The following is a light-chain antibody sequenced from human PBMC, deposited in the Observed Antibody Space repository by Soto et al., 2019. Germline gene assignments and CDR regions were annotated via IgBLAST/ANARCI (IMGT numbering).Light chain of an antibody. CDR3: SSYTSSSTVAV. Sequence: QSVLTQPASVSGSPGQSITISCTGTSSDLGTYNYVSWYQQHPGKAPKLMIYEVSNRPSGVSNRFSGSKSGNTASLTISGLQAEDEADYYCSSYTSSSTVAVFGGGTQLTVL. CDR1: SSDLGTYNY. CDR2: EVS. V-gene: IGLV2-14*01. J-gene: IGLJ7*01.